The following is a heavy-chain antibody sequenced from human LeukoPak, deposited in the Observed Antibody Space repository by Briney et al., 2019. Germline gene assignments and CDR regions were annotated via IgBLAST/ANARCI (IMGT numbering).Heavy chain of an antibody. CDR3: VRGGSSSSGTPDY. Sequence: GGSLRLSCAASRLTFNTYSMTWVRQAPGKGLEWVSSISPRSDYIYYADSVRGRFTISGDNAENSLYLQMNSLRAEDTAVYYCVRGGSSSSGTPDYWGQGTLVTVSS. D-gene: IGHD6-6*01. CDR2: ISPRSDYI. J-gene: IGHJ4*02. CDR1: RLTFNTYS. V-gene: IGHV3-21*01.